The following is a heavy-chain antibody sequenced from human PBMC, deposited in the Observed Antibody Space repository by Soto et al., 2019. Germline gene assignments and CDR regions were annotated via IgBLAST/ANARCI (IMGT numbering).Heavy chain of an antibody. CDR2: INPNSGGT. CDR3: ARVAQGYCSSTSCYGMDV. CDR1: GYTFTGYY. Sequence: ASVKVSCKASGYTFTGYYMHWVRQAPGQGLEWMGWINPNSGGTNYAQKFQGRVTITADKSTSTAYMELSSLRSEDTAVYYCARVAQGYCSSTSCYGMDVWGQGTTVTVSS. J-gene: IGHJ6*02. V-gene: IGHV1-2*02. D-gene: IGHD2-2*01.